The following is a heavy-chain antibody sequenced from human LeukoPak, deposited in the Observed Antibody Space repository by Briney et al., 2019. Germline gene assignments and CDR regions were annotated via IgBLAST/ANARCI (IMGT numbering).Heavy chain of an antibody. CDR1: GGSFSGYY. J-gene: IGHJ4*01. D-gene: IGHD6-19*01. Sequence: SETLSLTCAVYGGSFSGYYWSWIRQPPGKGLEWIGEINHSGSTNYNPSLKSRVTISVDTSKNQFSLKLSSVTAADTAVYYCARAASVRGWYVAYWGQEPWSPSPQ. V-gene: IGHV4-34*01. CDR2: INHSGST. CDR3: ARAASVRGWYVAY.